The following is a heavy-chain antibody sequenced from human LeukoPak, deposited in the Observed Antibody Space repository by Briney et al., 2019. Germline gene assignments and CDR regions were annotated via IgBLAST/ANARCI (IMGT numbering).Heavy chain of an antibody. J-gene: IGHJ6*04. Sequence: GGSLRLSCVASGFAFSTYAIHWVRQAPGKGLEWVSVISDDGENESYADSVKGRFTVSRDNAKNSLYLQMNSLRAEDTAVYYCAELGITMIGGVWGKGTTVTISS. CDR2: ISDDGENE. CDR1: GFAFSTYA. V-gene: IGHV3-30*04. D-gene: IGHD3-10*02. CDR3: AELGITMIGGV.